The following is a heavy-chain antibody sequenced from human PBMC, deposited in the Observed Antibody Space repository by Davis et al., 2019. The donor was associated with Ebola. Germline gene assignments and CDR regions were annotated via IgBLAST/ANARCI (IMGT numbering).Heavy chain of an antibody. V-gene: IGHV3-30*03. Sequence: GESLKISCAASGFTFSSYGMHWVRQAPGKGLEWVAVISYDGSNKYYADSVKGRFTISRDNSKNTLYLQMNSLRADDTAVYYCARNGKSYDFWSGYYASHWFDPWGQGTLVTVSS. CDR1: GFTFSSYG. J-gene: IGHJ5*02. D-gene: IGHD3-3*01. CDR3: ARNGKSYDFWSGYYASHWFDP. CDR2: ISYDGSNK.